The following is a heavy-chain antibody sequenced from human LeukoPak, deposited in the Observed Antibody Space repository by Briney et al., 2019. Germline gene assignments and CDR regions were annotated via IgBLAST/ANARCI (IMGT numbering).Heavy chain of an antibody. J-gene: IGHJ6*02. V-gene: IGHV3-13*01. CDR2: IGTAGDT. D-gene: IGHD6-13*01. CDR1: GFTFSSYD. CDR3: ARAYSSSKKYYYGMDV. Sequence: GGSPRLSCAASGFTFSSYDMHWVRQATGKGLEWVSAIGTAGDTYYPGSVKGRFTISRENAKNSLYLQMNSLRAGDTAVYYCARAYSSSKKYYYGMDVWGQGTTVTVSS.